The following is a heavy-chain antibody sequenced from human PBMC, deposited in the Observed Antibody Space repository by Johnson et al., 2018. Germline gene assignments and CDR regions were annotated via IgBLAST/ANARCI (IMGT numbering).Heavy chain of an antibody. CDR1: GGSISSYY. CDR2: IYTSGST. J-gene: IGHJ6*02. CDR3: ATDYDSSGYYPSYYYYYGMDV. D-gene: IGHD3-22*01. V-gene: IGHV4-4*07. Sequence: QVRLQESGPGLVKPSETLSLTCTVSGGSISSYYWSWIRQPAGKGLEWIGRIYTSGSTNYNPSLKSRVTMSEDTSKNPFSLKLRSVTAADTAVYYCATDYDSSGYYPSYYYYYGMDVWGQGTTVTVSS.